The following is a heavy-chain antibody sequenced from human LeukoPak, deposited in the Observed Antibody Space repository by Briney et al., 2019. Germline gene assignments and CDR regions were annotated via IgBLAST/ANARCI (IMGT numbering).Heavy chain of an antibody. J-gene: IGHJ4*02. D-gene: IGHD3-9*01. V-gene: IGHV3-23*01. CDR2: ISGSGGST. Sequence: GGSLRLSCAASGFTFSSYGMSWVRQAPGKGLEWVSAISGSGGSTYYADSVKGRFTISRDNSKNTLYLQMNSLRAEDTAVYYCAKDPYDILTGYHFDYWGQGTLVTVSS. CDR3: AKDPYDILTGYHFDY. CDR1: GFTFSSYG.